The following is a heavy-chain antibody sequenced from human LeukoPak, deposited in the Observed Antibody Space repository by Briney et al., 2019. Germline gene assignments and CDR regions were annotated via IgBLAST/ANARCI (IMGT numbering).Heavy chain of an antibody. CDR1: GFTFSSYA. CDR2: ISFDENNK. V-gene: IGHV3-30-3*01. D-gene: IGHD2-2*01. CDR3: ARGYCSSTNCFLDY. J-gene: IGHJ4*02. Sequence: SCKASGFTFSSYAFHWVRQAPGKGLEWVATISFDENNKYYADSVKGRFTISRDNSKNTLYLQMNSLRAEDTAVYSCARGYCSSTNCFLDYWGQGTLVTVSS.